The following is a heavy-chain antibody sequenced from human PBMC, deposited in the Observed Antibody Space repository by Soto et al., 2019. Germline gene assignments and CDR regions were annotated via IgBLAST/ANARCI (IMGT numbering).Heavy chain of an antibody. J-gene: IGHJ4*02. CDR3: ALGRHVDY. V-gene: IGHV1-18*01. D-gene: IGHD1-26*01. CDR2: ISAHNGNT. CDR1: GYDFTTYG. Sequence: QVHLVQSGAEVKKSGASVKVSCKGSGYDFTTYGITWVRQAPGQGLEWMAWISAHNGNTDYAQKLQGRVTVTRDTSTSTAYMELRSPSSYDTPVYYCALGRHVDYWGQGALVTVSS.